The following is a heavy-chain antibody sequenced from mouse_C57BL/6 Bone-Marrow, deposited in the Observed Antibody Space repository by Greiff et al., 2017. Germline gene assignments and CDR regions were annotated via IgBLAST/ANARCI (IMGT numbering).Heavy chain of an antibody. CDR3: ARLGSNYEREMDY. CDR1: GYTFTGYW. Sequence: VQLQQSGAELMKPGASVKLSCKATGYTFTGYWIEWVKQRPGHGLEWSGEILPGSGSTNYNEKIKGKATVTADTSSNTAYMQLSSLTTEDSAIYYGARLGSNYEREMDYWGQGTSVTVSS. V-gene: IGHV1-9*01. D-gene: IGHD2-5*01. J-gene: IGHJ4*01. CDR2: ILPGSGST.